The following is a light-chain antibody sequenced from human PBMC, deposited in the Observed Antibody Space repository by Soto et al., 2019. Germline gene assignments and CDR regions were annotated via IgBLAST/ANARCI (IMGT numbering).Light chain of an antibody. Sequence: DIQLTQSPSSLSASVGDRVTRTCRASQSISSYLNWYQQKPGKAPKLLIYAASSLQSGVPSRFSGSGSGTDFTLTISSLQPEDFATYYCQQSYSTPQTFGQGTRLEI. CDR3: QQSYSTPQT. CDR1: QSISSY. V-gene: IGKV1-39*01. CDR2: AAS. J-gene: IGKJ5*01.